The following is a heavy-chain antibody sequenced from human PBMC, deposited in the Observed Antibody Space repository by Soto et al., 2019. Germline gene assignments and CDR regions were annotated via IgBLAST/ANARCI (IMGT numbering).Heavy chain of an antibody. CDR3: ARAMDIDRASKDNWFDP. CDR2: ISYDEKKT. V-gene: IGHV3-30*04. Sequence: QVQLVESGGGVVQPGRSLRLSCAASGFTFRSYAMHWVRQAPGKGLEWVAVISYDEKKTYYADSVKGRFTISRDNSKNTLYLQVNSLSAEDTAVYYCARAMDIDRASKDNWFDPWGQGTLVTVSS. CDR1: GFTFRSYA. D-gene: IGHD2-2*03. J-gene: IGHJ5*02.